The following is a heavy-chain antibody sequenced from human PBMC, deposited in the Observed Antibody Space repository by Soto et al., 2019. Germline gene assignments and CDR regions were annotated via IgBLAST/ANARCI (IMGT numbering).Heavy chain of an antibody. CDR2: ISNNNVDT. V-gene: IGHV3-23*01. Sequence: EVHLLESGGGLVQPGGSLRLSCAASGFTFSSHSMTWVRQAPGKGLEWISGISNNNVDTFYAESVKGRFTISRDNSKNTVSLQMNSLRADYTARYFCSKGSGYCSSWGQGTLVIVSS. J-gene: IGHJ4*02. CDR1: GFTFSSHS. CDR3: SKGSGYCSS. D-gene: IGHD5-18*01.